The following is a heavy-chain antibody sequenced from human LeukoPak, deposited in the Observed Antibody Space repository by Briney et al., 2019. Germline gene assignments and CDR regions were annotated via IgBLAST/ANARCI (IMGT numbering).Heavy chain of an antibody. CDR3: ARDPRPSYDSSDYYYPGDY. D-gene: IGHD3-22*01. J-gene: IGHJ4*02. CDR2: INPSGGST. CDR1: GYTFTSYY. Sequence: ASVKVSCKASGYTFTSYYMHWVRQAPGQGLEWMAIINPSGGSTRYAQKFQGRVTMTRDTSTSTVYMELSSPRSEDTAVYYCARDPRPSYDSSDYYYPGDYWGQGTLVTVSS. V-gene: IGHV1-46*01.